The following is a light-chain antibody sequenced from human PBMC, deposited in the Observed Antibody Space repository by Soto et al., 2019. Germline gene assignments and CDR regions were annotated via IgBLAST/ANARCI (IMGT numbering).Light chain of an antibody. CDR2: KAS. CDR3: QYWDNYSWT. J-gene: IGKJ1*01. Sequence: DIQMTQSPSTLSASVGDRVTITCRASQSITDWLAWYQQKPGKAPKFLIYKASNLESGVPSRFSGSGSGTEFTLTISIVQPDDFASYYCQYWDNYSWTFGQGTKVEIK. CDR1: QSITDW. V-gene: IGKV1-5*03.